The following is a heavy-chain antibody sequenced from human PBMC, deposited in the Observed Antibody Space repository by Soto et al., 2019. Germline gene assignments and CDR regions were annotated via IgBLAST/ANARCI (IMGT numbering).Heavy chain of an antibody. CDR2: MNPDSGST. J-gene: IGHJ5*02. Sequence: ASVKVSCKPSGYPFTSDHVNGVGRAPGQGLEWMGWMNPDSGSTDNALKFQGILTMTRNTSLSTAYLELRSLTSEDTAIYYCARGRFISKGYDSGWYIAHWGQGTQVTVSS. CDR1: GYPFTSDH. V-gene: IGHV1-8*01. CDR3: ARGRFISKGYDSGWYIAH. D-gene: IGHD6-19*01.